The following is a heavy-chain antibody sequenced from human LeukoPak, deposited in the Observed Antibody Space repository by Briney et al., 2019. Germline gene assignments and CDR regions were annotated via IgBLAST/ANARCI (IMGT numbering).Heavy chain of an antibody. Sequence: ASVKVSCKASGGTFSSYAISWVRQAPGQGLEWMGRIIPIFGTANYAQKFQGRVTITTDESTSTAYMELSSLRSEDTAVCYCARAPRLGELLIDWGQGTLVTVSS. V-gene: IGHV1-69*05. J-gene: IGHJ4*02. CDR1: GGTFSSYA. CDR3: ARAPRLGELLID. D-gene: IGHD3-16*01. CDR2: IIPIFGTA.